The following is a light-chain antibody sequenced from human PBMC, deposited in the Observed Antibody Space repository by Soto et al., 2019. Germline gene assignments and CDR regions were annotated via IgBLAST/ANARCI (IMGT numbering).Light chain of an antibody. Sequence: QSALTQPPSASGTPGQRVTISCSGSCSNIGSNYVYWYQQLPGTAPKLLIYRNNQRPSGVPDRFSGSKSGTSASLAISGLRSEDEADYYCAAWDDSHYVFGPGTKVTVL. CDR2: RNN. V-gene: IGLV1-47*01. CDR3: AAWDDSHYV. CDR1: CSNIGSNY. J-gene: IGLJ1*01.